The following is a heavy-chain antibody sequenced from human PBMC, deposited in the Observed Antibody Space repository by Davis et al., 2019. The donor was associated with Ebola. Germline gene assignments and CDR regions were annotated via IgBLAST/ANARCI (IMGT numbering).Heavy chain of an antibody. CDR2: ISGSGFYI. D-gene: IGHD6-19*01. CDR1: TFTFSTYS. V-gene: IGHV3-21*01. Sequence: GESLKISCAVSTFTFSTYSMNWVRQAPGKGLEWVSSISGSGFYIYYADSVKGRFTISRDNAKNSLSLQMNSLRAEDTAVYYCAGGASGWDASDIWGRGTMVTVSS. J-gene: IGHJ3*02. CDR3: AGGASGWDASDI.